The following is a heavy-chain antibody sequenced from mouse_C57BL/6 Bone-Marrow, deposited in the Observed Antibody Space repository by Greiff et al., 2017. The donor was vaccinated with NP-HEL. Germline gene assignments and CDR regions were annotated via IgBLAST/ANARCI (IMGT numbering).Heavy chain of an antibody. Sequence: EVMLVESGGGLVQSGRSLRLSCATSGFTFSDFYMEWVRQAPGKGLEWIAASRNKANDYTTEYSASVKGRFIVSRDTSQSILYLQMNALRAEDTAIYYCARDITTVGGFAYWGQGTLVTVSA. CDR3: ARDITTVGGFAY. CDR1: GFTFSDFY. D-gene: IGHD1-1*01. CDR2: SRNKANDYTT. J-gene: IGHJ3*01. V-gene: IGHV7-1*01.